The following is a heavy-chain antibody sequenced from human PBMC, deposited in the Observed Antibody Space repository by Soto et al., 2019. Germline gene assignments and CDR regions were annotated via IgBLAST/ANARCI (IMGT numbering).Heavy chain of an antibody. CDR1: GFTFEAYS. Sequence: SLSLSCAASGFTFEAYSLHWVRQLPGKSLEWVAGISGDSGSSGYADSVRGRFTVSRDNAKNSLFLQMSSLSPEDTALYYCTKRRSARPGFDAFDLWGQGTMVTVSS. CDR2: ISGDSGSS. J-gene: IGHJ3*01. CDR3: TKRRSARPGFDAFDL. V-gene: IGHV3-9*01.